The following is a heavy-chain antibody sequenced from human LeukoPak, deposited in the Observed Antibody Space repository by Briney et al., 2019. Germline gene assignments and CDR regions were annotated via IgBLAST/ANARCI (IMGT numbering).Heavy chain of an antibody. V-gene: IGHV1-2*02. Sequence: ASEKVSCKASGYTFTGYYMHWVRQAPGQGLEWMGWINPNSGGTNYAQKFQGRVTMTRDTSISTAYMELSRLRSDDTAVYYCAIFESSGWSLDYWGQGTLVTVSS. D-gene: IGHD6-19*01. CDR3: AIFESSGWSLDY. J-gene: IGHJ4*02. CDR1: GYTFTGYY. CDR2: INPNSGGT.